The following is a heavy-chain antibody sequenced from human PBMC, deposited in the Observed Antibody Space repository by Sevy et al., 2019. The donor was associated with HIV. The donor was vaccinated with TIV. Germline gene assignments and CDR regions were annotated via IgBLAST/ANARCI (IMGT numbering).Heavy chain of an antibody. D-gene: IGHD3-10*01. V-gene: IGHV4-30-4*01. J-gene: IGHJ5*02. Sequence: SETLSLTCTVSGGSISSGDYYWSWIRQPPGRGLEWIGYICYSGSTYYNPSLQSRVTISVDTSKNQFSLKLSSVTSADTAVYYCARAKFGGFGELGGNLIDPWGPGTLVTVSS. CDR3: ARAKFGGFGELGGNLIDP. CDR1: GGSISSGDYY. CDR2: ICYSGST.